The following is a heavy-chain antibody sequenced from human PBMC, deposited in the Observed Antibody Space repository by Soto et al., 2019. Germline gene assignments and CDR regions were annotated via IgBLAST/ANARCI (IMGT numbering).Heavy chain of an antibody. J-gene: IGHJ4*02. V-gene: IGHV3-30-3*01. CDR3: ARGYTLNDITMVRGVVDY. D-gene: IGHD3-10*01. Sequence: QVQLVESGGGVVQPGRSLRLSCAASGFTFSSYAMHWVRQAPGKGLEWVAVISYDGSNKYYADSVKGRFTISRDNSKNTLYLQMNSLRAEDTAVYYCARGYTLNDITMVRGVVDYWGQGTLVTVSS. CDR1: GFTFSSYA. CDR2: ISYDGSNK.